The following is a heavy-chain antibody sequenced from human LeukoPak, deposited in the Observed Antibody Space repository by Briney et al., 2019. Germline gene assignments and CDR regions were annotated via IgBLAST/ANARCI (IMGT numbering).Heavy chain of an antibody. V-gene: IGHV4-34*01. CDR2: INHSGST. CDR3: ARYIVVVPAAKSAFDY. CDR1: GGSFSGYY. J-gene: IGHJ4*02. D-gene: IGHD2-2*01. Sequence: PSETLSLTCAVYGGSFSGYYWSWIRQPPGKGLEWIGEINHSGSTNYNPSLKSRVTISVDTSKNQFSLKLSSVTAADTAVYYCARYIVVVPAAKSAFDYWGQGTLVTVSS.